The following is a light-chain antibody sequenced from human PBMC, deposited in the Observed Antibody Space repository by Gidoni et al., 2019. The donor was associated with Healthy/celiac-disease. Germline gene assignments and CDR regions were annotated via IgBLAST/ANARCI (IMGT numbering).Light chain of an antibody. V-gene: IGKV3-20*01. CDR1: QSVSSSD. CDR3: QQYGSSPPLP. Sequence: EIVLTQSPGTLSLSPGERAPLSCRASQSVSSSDLAWYQQKPGQAPRLLIYGASSRATGIPDRFSGSWSGTDFTLTISRLEPVDFAVYYCQQYGSSPPLPFGGGTKVEIK. J-gene: IGKJ4*01. CDR2: GAS.